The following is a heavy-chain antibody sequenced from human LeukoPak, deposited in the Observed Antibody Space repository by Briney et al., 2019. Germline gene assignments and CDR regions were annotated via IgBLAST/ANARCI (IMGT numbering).Heavy chain of an antibody. V-gene: IGHV3-33*01. CDR2: IWYDGSKK. D-gene: IGHD3-22*01. J-gene: IGHJ5*02. CDR1: RFTFSSYG. CDR3: ARVSGYWFDP. Sequence: GRSLRLSCAASRFTFSSYGMHWVRQAPGKGLEWVAVIWYDGSKKYYADSVKGRFTISRDNSKNTMYLQMNSLRSEDTAVYYCARVSGYWFDPWGQGTLVTVSS.